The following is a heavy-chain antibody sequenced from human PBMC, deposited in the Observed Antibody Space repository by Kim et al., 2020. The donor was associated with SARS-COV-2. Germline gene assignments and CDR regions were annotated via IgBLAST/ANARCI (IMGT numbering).Heavy chain of an antibody. CDR2: IRSKAYGGTI. J-gene: IGHJ6*02. V-gene: IGHV3-49*04. CDR3: TRGITDNNYYGMDV. CDR1: GFTFGDFA. D-gene: IGHD3-16*01. Sequence: GGSLRLSCTASGFTFGDFALTWVRQTPGKGLEWVGFIRSKAYGGTIEYAASVKGRFTISRDDSKSIAYLQMNSLKTEDTAVYYCTRGITDNNYYGMDVWGQGTTVTVSS.